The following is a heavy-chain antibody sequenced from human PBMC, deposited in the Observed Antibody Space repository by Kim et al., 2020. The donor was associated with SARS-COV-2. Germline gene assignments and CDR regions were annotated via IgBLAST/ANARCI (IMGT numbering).Heavy chain of an antibody. J-gene: IGHJ6*02. CDR2: ISYDGSNK. CDR1: GFTFSSYG. Sequence: GGSLRLSCAASGFTFSSYGMHWVRQAPGKGLEWVAVISYDGSNKYYADSVKGRFTISRDNSKNTLYLQMNSLRAEDTAVYYCAKDLGLAAVAGNPMAYDYGMDVWGQGTTVTVSS. V-gene: IGHV3-30*18. D-gene: IGHD6-19*01. CDR3: AKDLGLAAVAGNPMAYDYGMDV.